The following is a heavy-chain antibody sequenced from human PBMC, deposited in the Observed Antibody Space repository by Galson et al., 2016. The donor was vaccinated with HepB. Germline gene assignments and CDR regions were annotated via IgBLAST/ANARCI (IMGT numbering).Heavy chain of an antibody. CDR3: VRDYNYAFDI. CDR2: IRDSTTM. D-gene: IGHD5-24*01. J-gene: IGHJ3*02. V-gene: IGHV3-48*02. CDR1: GFTFNIYT. Sequence: LRLSCAAPGFTFNIYTMNWVRQAPGKGLEWVSYIRDSTTMYHADSVKGRFTISRDDAKNSLYLQMNSLRDDDTALYYCVRDYNYAFDIWGQGTMVTVSS.